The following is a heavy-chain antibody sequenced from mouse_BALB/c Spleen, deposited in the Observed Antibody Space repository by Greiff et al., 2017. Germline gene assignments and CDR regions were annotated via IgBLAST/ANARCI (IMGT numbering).Heavy chain of an antibody. J-gene: IGHJ2*01. CDR3: VRAYDYFDY. V-gene: IGHV2-9-2*01. CDR1: GFSLTSYD. CDR2: IWTGGGT. Sequence: QVQLKESGPGLVAPSQSLSITCTVSGFSLTSYDISWIRQPPGKGLEWLGVIWTGGGTNYNSAFMSRLSISKDNSKSQVFLKMNSLQTDDTAIYYCVRAYDYFDYWGQGTTLTVSS. D-gene: IGHD2-3*01.